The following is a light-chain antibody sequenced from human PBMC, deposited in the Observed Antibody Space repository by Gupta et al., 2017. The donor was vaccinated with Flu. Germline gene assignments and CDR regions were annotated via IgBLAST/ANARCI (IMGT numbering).Light chain of an antibody. CDR3: QQYHSTPQT. Sequence: CKSSQSVLDTSSNKNSLAWYQQKPGQPPKLLIYWASTRQSGVPDRFSGSGSGTDFTLTISSLQAGDVAVYYCQQYHSTPQTFGHGTKVEIK. CDR1: QSVLDTSSNKNS. V-gene: IGKV4-1*01. J-gene: IGKJ1*01. CDR2: WAS.